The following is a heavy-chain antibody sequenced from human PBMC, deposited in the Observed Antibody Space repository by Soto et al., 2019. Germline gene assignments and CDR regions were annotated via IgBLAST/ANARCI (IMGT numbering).Heavy chain of an antibody. D-gene: IGHD6-19*01. CDR1: GFTFNSDW. Sequence: DVQLVESGGGLVQPGGSLRLSCAASGFTFNSDWMNWVRQAPGRGLEWVANINQDGSRQYYVDSVKGRFTISRDNAENALYLQLNSVRVEDTAMYYCARDVDSVAGVDFLYWGPGTLVTVSA. J-gene: IGHJ4*02. CDR2: INQDGSRQ. CDR3: ARDVDSVAGVDFLY. V-gene: IGHV3-7*04.